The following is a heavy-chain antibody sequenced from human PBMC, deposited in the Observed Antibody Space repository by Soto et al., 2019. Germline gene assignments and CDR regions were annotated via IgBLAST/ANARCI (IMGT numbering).Heavy chain of an antibody. CDR2: IIPIFGTA. D-gene: IGHD3-16*01. J-gene: IGHJ6*02. V-gene: IGHV1-69*13. CDR3: ARARLPYYGMDV. Sequence: GASVKVSWKAPGGTLSSYAISWVRQSPGQGLEWMGGIIPIFGTANYAQKFQGRVTITADESTSTAYMELSSLRSEDTAVYYCARARLPYYGMDVWGQGTTVTVSS. CDR1: GGTLSSYA.